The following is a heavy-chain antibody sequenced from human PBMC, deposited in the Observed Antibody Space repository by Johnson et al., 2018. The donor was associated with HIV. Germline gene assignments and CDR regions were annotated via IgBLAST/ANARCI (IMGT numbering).Heavy chain of an antibody. J-gene: IGHJ3*01. V-gene: IGHV3-66*01. CDR2: VYSGGNT. CDR3: ARVGASRFDAFHV. Sequence: VYLVESGGGLVQPGRSLRLSCAASGFTVSSNYMSWVRQAPGKGLEWVSIVYSGGNTYYTDYVKGRFTISRDNSKNTLYLQMNSLRAEDTAVYYCARVGASRFDAFHVWGQGTMVTVSS. CDR1: GFTVSSNY. D-gene: IGHD3-16*01.